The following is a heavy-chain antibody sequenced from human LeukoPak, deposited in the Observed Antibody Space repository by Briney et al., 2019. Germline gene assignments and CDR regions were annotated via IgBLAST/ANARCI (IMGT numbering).Heavy chain of an antibody. CDR1: GGSISSGNYY. CDR2: VYTSGST. Sequence: PSETLSLTCTVSGGSISSGNYYWSWIRQPAGKGLEWIGRVYTSGSTNYNPSLKSRVTISVDTSKNQFSLKLSSVTAADTAVYYCARVAYCTKGVCMNFDLWGQGTLVTVSS. J-gene: IGHJ4*02. CDR3: ARVAYCTKGVCMNFDL. V-gene: IGHV4-61*02. D-gene: IGHD2-8*01.